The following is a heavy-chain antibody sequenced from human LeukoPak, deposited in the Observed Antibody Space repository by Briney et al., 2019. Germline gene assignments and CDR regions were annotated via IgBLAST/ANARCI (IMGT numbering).Heavy chain of an antibody. CDR2: INHSGNT. V-gene: IGHV4-34*01. CDR3: ARGRYSGNWFDP. J-gene: IGHJ5*02. Sequence: PSETLSLTCAVYGGSFSGYYWSWIRQPPGKGLEWIGEINHSGNTNYNPSLKSRVTISVDTSKNQFSLKLSSVTAADTAVYYCARGRYSGNWFDPWGQGTLVTVSS. CDR1: GGSFSGYY. D-gene: IGHD3-10*01.